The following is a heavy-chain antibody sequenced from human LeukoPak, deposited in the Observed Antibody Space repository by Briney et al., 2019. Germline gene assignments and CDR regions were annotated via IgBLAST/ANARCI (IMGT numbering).Heavy chain of an antibody. CDR3: ARDKQLAVLLHVKRNWFDP. V-gene: IGHV1-2*02. CDR1: GYTFTGYY. D-gene: IGHD6-19*01. J-gene: IGHJ5*02. CDR2: INPNSGGT. Sequence: GASVKVSCKASGYTFTGYYMHWVRQAPGQGLEWMGWINPNSGGTNYAQKFQGRVTMTRDASISTAYMELSRLRSDDTAVYYCARDKQLAVLLHVKRNWFDPWGQGTLVTVSS.